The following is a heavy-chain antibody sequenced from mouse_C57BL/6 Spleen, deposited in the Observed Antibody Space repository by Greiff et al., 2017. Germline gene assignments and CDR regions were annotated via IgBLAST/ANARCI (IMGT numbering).Heavy chain of an antibody. Sequence: ESGPGLVKPSQSLSLTCSVTGYSITSGYYWNWIRQFPGNKLEWMGYISYDGSNNYNPSLKNRISITRDTSKNQFFLKLNSVTTEDTATYYCARDLYYGNYPWYFDVWGTGTTVTVSS. V-gene: IGHV3-6*01. CDR1: GYSITSGYY. D-gene: IGHD2-1*01. J-gene: IGHJ1*03. CDR3: ARDLYYGNYPWYFDV. CDR2: ISYDGSN.